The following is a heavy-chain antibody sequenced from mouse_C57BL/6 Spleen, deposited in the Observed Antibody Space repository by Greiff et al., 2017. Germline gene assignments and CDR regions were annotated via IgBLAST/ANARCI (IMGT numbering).Heavy chain of an antibody. CDR2: IDPETGGT. Sequence: VQLQQSGAELVRPGASVTLSCKASGYTFTDYEMHWVKQTPVHGLEWIGAIDPETGGTAYNQKFKGKAILTADKSSSTAYMELRSLTSEDSAVYYCTRYGTTVVRWGQGTTLTVSS. V-gene: IGHV1-15*01. D-gene: IGHD1-1*01. CDR3: TRYGTTVVR. CDR1: GYTFTDYE. J-gene: IGHJ2*01.